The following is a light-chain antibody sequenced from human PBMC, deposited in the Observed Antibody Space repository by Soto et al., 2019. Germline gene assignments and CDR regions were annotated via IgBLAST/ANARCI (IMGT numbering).Light chain of an antibody. Sequence: SYELTQPPSVSVAPGQTPSITCGGDNIGTKGVHWYQQKPGQAPELVVYNGRDRPSGIPERFSGSNSGNTATLTITRVEAGDEADFYCQVRESPSDHSVVFGGGTKLTVL. V-gene: IGLV3-21*02. CDR2: NGR. J-gene: IGLJ3*02. CDR3: QVRESPSDHSVV. CDR1: NIGTKG.